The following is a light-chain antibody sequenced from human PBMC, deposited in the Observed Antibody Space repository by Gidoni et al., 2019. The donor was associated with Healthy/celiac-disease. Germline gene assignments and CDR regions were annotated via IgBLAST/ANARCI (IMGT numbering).Light chain of an antibody. CDR1: QSISSW. J-gene: IGKJ1*01. CDR2: KAS. CDR3: QQYNSYSRT. V-gene: IGKV1-5*03. Sequence: IQMTQSPSTLSASVGDRVTITCRASQSISSWLAWYQQKPGKAPKLLIYKASSLESGVPSRFSGSGSGTEFTLTISSLQPDDCATDYCQQYNSYSRTFGQGTKVEIK.